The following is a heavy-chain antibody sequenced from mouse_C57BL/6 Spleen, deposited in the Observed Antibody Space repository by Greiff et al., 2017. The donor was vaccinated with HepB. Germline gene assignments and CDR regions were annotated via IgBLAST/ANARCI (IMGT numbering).Heavy chain of an antibody. D-gene: IGHD2-4*01. J-gene: IGHJ2*01. V-gene: IGHV1-72*01. Sequence: QVQLQQPGAELVKPGASVKLSCKASGYTFTSYWMHWVKQRPGRGLEWIGRFDPNSGGTKYNEKFKSKATLTVDKPSSTAYMQLSSLTSEDSAVYDCARVDYDYSFDYWGQGTTLTVSS. CDR1: GYTFTSYW. CDR2: FDPNSGGT. CDR3: ARVDYDYSFDY.